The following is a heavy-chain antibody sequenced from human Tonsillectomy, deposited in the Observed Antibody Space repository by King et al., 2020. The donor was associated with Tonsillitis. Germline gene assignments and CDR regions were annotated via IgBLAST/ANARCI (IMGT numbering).Heavy chain of an antibody. CDR1: GFTFNDAW. Sequence: VQLVESGGGLVKPGGSLRLSCAASGFTFNDAWMNWVRQAPGKGLEWVGRIKSKTDGGTTDYAAPVKGGFTISRDDSKNTVYLQMNSLKTDDTAVYYCTTGGQWHDAFDIWGQGTMVTVSS. CDR2: IKSKTDGGTT. CDR3: TTGGQWHDAFDI. V-gene: IGHV3-15*07. J-gene: IGHJ3*02. D-gene: IGHD6-19*01.